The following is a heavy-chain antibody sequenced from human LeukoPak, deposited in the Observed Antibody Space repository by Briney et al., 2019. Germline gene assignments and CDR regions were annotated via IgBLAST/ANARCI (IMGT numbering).Heavy chain of an antibody. D-gene: IGHD3-22*01. Sequence: SETLSLTCTVSGGSISSSSYYWGWIRQPPGKGLEWIGSICYSGSTYYNPSLKSRVTISVDTSKNQFSLKLSSVTAADTAVYYCARHSYDSSGYYPQQFDYWGQGTLVTVSS. CDR2: ICYSGST. V-gene: IGHV4-39*01. CDR3: ARHSYDSSGYYPQQFDY. J-gene: IGHJ4*02. CDR1: GGSISSSSYY.